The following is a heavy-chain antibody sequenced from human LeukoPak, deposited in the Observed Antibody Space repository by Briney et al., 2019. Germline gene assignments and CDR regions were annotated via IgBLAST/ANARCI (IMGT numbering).Heavy chain of an antibody. CDR1: GGSISTYY. D-gene: IGHD1/OR15-1a*01. CDR3: ARSIIGTRSKFDY. J-gene: IGHJ4*02. Sequence: PSETLSLTCTVSGGSISTYYWSWIRQPPRKGLEWIGYISYSGSTNYNTSLKSRVTISLDTSKNQFALKLSSVTAADTAVYYCARSIIGTRSKFDYWGQGTQVTVSS. V-gene: IGHV4-59*08. CDR2: ISYSGST.